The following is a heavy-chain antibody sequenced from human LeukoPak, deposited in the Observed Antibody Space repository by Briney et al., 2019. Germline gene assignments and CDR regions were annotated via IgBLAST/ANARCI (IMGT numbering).Heavy chain of an antibody. Sequence: GGSLRLSCAASRFTFRSYAMSWVRQAPGKGLEWVSGISDSGGTTYYVDSVKGRFTISRDNSKSTLFLQMDSLRADDTAVYYCAKATGTGAFDIWGQGTMVTVSS. D-gene: IGHD1-7*01. V-gene: IGHV3-23*01. CDR1: RFTFRSYA. CDR3: AKATGTGAFDI. J-gene: IGHJ3*02. CDR2: ISDSGGTT.